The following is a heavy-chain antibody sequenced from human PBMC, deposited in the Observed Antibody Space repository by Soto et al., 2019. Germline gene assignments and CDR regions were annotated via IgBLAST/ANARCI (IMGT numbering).Heavy chain of an antibody. CDR3: ARGALAVANWFDP. J-gene: IGHJ5*02. Sequence: QVQLVQSGAEVRKPGASVKVSCKASAYTFTGYYMNWVRQAPGQGLEWMGWINPNNGVTNYAQKCQGRVTMTRDTSISTAYMDLSRLTSDDTAVYYCARGALAVANWFDPWGQGTQVTVSS. CDR1: AYTFTGYY. D-gene: IGHD6-19*01. V-gene: IGHV1-2*02. CDR2: INPNNGVT.